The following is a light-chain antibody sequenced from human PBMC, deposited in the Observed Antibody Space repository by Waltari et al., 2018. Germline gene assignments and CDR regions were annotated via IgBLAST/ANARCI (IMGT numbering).Light chain of an antibody. CDR1: QRISHY. V-gene: IGKV3D-20*02. Sequence: SGRASQRISHYLARYQQKPGQAPRLLSEHTASRATGIPDRFSGSGSGTDCSRTSSRLEPEEFAGYYCQHYVNLPATFGQGTKVGIK. J-gene: IGKJ1*01. CDR3: QHYVNLPAT. CDR2: HTA.